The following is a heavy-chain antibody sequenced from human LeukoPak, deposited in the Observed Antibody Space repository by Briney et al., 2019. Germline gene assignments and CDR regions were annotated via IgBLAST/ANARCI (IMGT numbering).Heavy chain of an antibody. D-gene: IGHD2-2*01. CDR3: AKRGEITSLDYYYMGV. CDR1: GFTFSNYG. J-gene: IGHJ6*03. V-gene: IGHV3-30*02. Sequence: GGSLRLSCAASGFTFSNYGMHWVRQAPGKGLEWVAAIRYDGSNKHYADSVKGRFTISRDNSKDTLYLQMNSLRAGDTAVYYCAKRGEITSLDYYYMGVWGKGTTVTMSS. CDR2: IRYDGSNK.